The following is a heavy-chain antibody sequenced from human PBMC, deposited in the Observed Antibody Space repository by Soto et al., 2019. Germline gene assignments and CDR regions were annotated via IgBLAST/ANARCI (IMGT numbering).Heavy chain of an antibody. Sequence: VQLVESGGGVVQPGRSLRLSCAASGFTFSSYGMHWVRQAPGKGLEWVAVISYDGSNKYYADSVKGRFTISRDNSKNTLYLQMNSLRAEDTAVYYCAKEPTTTGDYWGQGTLVTVSS. CDR1: GFTFSSYG. V-gene: IGHV3-30*18. CDR3: AKEPTTTGDY. J-gene: IGHJ4*02. CDR2: ISYDGSNK.